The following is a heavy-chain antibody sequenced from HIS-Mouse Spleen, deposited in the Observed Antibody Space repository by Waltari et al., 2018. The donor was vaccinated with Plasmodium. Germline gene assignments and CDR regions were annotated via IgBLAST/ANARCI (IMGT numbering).Heavy chain of an antibody. Sequence: QVQLQQWGAGLLTPSETLSLTCAVYGGSFSGYYWSWIRQTPGKGLEWIGEINHSGSTNYNPSLKSRVTISVDTSKNQFSLKLSSVTAADTAVYYCARAPIRDAFDIWGQGTMVTVSS. D-gene: IGHD3-9*01. CDR2: INHSGST. CDR3: ARAPIRDAFDI. CDR1: GGSFSGYY. J-gene: IGHJ3*02. V-gene: IGHV4-34*01.